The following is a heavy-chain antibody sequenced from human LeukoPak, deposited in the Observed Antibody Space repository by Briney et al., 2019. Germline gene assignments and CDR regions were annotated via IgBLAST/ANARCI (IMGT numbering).Heavy chain of an antibody. D-gene: IGHD6-13*01. J-gene: IGHJ4*02. CDR3: AKSGVSDSSSWYFDY. V-gene: IGHV3-30*18. CDR2: ISYDGSNK. CDR1: GFTFSSYG. Sequence: GGSLRLSCAASGFTFSSYGMHWVRQAPGKGLEWVAVISYDGSNKYYADSVKGRFTISRDNSKNTLYLQMNSLRAEDTAVYYCAKSGVSDSSSWYFDYWGQGTLVTVSS.